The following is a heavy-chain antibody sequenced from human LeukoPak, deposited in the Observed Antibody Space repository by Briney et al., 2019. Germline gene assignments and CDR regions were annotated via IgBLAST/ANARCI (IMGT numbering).Heavy chain of an antibody. Sequence: PGGSLRLSCAASGFTFSSYSINLVRQAPGKGLEWVSSISSSGNYIYYADSVKGRFTISRDNAKNSLYLQMNSLRAEDTAVYYCAREYLRGYSYGYDDYWGQGTVVTVSS. D-gene: IGHD5-18*01. V-gene: IGHV3-21*01. J-gene: IGHJ4*02. CDR1: GFTFSSYS. CDR3: AREYLRGYSYGYDDY. CDR2: ISSSGNYI.